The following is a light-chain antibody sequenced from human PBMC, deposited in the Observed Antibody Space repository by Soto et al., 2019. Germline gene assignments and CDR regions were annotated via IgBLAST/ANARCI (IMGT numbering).Light chain of an antibody. J-gene: IGLJ1*01. Sequence: QSVLTQPPSASGTPGQRVTISCSGSSSNIGSNTVNWYQQLPGTAPKPLIYHDNHRPSGVPDRFSGSKSGTSASLVIAGLRSEDEADYYGASWDDSLRGYVFGTGTKVTVL. CDR2: HDN. V-gene: IGLV1-44*01. CDR1: SSNIGSNT. CDR3: ASWDDSLRGYV.